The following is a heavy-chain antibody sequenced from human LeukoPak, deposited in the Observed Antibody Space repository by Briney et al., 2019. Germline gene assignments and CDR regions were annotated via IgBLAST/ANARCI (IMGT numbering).Heavy chain of an antibody. V-gene: IGHV3-23*01. CDR2: ISTSGDST. CDR3: AKGWAYCSGTSCHNNIYYYYGMDV. J-gene: IGHJ6*02. Sequence: PGGSLRLSCAASGFTFSSYAMSWVRQASGKGLEWVSTISTSGDSTYYADSVKGRFTISRDNAKNALSLQMSSVRAEDTALYYCAKGWAYCSGTSCHNNIYYYYGMDVWGQGTTVTVSS. CDR1: GFTFSSYA. D-gene: IGHD2-2*01.